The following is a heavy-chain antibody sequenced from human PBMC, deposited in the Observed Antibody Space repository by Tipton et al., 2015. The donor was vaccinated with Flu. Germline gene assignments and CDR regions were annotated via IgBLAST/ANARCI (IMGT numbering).Heavy chain of an antibody. Sequence: SLRLSCAASGFTFSSYGMHWVRQAPGKGLEWVAFIQYDGSNKYYADSVKGRFTISRDNSKNTLYLQMNSLRAEDTAVYYCAKGYYYDSSGYYYYYYGMDVWGQGTTVTVSS. V-gene: IGHV3-30*02. D-gene: IGHD3-22*01. CDR3: AKGYYYDSSGYYYYYYGMDV. J-gene: IGHJ6*02. CDR1: GFTFSSYG. CDR2: IQYDGSNK.